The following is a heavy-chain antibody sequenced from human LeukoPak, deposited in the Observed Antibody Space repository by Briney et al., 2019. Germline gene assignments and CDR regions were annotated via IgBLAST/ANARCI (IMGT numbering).Heavy chain of an antibody. CDR3: ARAQRGSSSNYYYGMDV. J-gene: IGHJ6*02. V-gene: IGHV3-30-3*01. D-gene: IGHD6-6*01. CDR2: ISYVGSNK. Sequence: GGSLRLSCAASGFTFSSYAMHWVRQAPGKGLEWVAVISYVGSNKYYADSVKGRFTISRDNSKNTLYLQMNSLRAEDTAVYYCARAQRGSSSNYYYGMDVWGQGTTVTVSS. CDR1: GFTFSSYA.